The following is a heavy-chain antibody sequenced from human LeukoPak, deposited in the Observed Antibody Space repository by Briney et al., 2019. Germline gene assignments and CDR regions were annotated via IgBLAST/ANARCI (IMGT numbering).Heavy chain of an antibody. CDR2: ISGSGGST. D-gene: IGHD3-22*01. CDR1: GFTFSSYA. J-gene: IGHJ4*02. V-gene: IGHV3-23*01. Sequence: GGSLRLSRAASGFTFSSYAMSWVRQAPGKGLEWVSAISGSGGSTYYADSVKGRFTISRDNSKNTLYLQMNSLRAEDTAVYYCAKSLGVRDYYYDSSGYYYFDYWGQGTLVTAS. CDR3: AKSLGVRDYYYDSSGYYYFDY.